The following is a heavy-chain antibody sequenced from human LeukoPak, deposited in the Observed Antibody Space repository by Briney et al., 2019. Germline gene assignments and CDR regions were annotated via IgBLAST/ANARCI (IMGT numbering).Heavy chain of an antibody. J-gene: IGHJ4*02. D-gene: IGHD3-22*01. Sequence: SSETLSLTCAVYGWSFSGYYWSWIRQPPGKGLEWIGEINHSGSTNYNPSLKSRATITVNTSKNQFSLQLSSVTAAGTAVYYCARAGSWVIRYWGQGTLVTVSS. CDR1: GWSFSGYY. CDR3: ARAGSWVIRY. CDR2: INHSGST. V-gene: IGHV4-34*01.